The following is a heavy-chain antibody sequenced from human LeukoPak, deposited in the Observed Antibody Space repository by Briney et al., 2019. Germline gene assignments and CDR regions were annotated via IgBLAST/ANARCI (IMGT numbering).Heavy chain of an antibody. CDR2: ISSSKTI. D-gene: IGHD2-21*02. CDR1: GFTFSSYE. V-gene: IGHV3-48*03. CDR3: ARETFLGGDNYSGMDV. J-gene: IGHJ6*02. Sequence: QSGGSLRLSCAASGFTFSSYEMNWVWQAPGKGLEWVSYISSSKTIYYADSVKGRFTNSRDNAKNSLHLQMNSLRAEDTAVYYCARETFLGGDNYSGMDVWGQGTTVTVSS.